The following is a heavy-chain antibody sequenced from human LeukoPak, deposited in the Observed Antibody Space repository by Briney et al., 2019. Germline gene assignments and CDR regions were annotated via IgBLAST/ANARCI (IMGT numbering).Heavy chain of an antibody. J-gene: IGHJ4*02. Sequence: SETLSLTCAVYGGSFSGYYWSWIRQPPGKGLEWIGEINHSGSTNYNPSLNSRVTMLVDSSKKQFSLEMRSVTAADTAVYYCARDNDVGAYSSSWLFDYWGQGTLVTVSS. CDR1: GGSFSGYY. CDR2: INHSGST. D-gene: IGHD6-13*01. CDR3: ARDNDVGAYSSSWLFDY. V-gene: IGHV4-34*01.